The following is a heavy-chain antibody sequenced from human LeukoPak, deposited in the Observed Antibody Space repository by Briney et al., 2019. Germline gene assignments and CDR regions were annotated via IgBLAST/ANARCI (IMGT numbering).Heavy chain of an antibody. J-gene: IGHJ4*02. CDR2: INHSGST. D-gene: IGHD3-9*01. CDR1: GGSFSGYY. V-gene: IGHV4-34*01. Sequence: PSETLSLTCAVYGGSFSGYYWSWIRQPPGKGLEWTGEINHSGSTNYNPSLKSRVTISVDTSKNQFSLKLSSVTAADTAVYYCARGVRLRYFDWLLSPFDYWGQGTLVTVSS. CDR3: ARGVRLRYFDWLLSPFDY.